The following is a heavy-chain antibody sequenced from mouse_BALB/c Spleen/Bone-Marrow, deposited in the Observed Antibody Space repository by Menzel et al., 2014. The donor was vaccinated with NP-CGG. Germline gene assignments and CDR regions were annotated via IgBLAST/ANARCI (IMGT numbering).Heavy chain of an antibody. Sequence: QVQLQQSGAELAKPGASVMMSRKASGYTFTSYWMHWVKQRPGQGLEWIGYINPSTGYTEYNQKFKDKATLTADKSSSTAYMQLSSLTSEDSAVYYCARSAPWDGFAYWGQGTLVTVSA. V-gene: IGHV1-7*01. D-gene: IGHD4-1*01. CDR2: INPSTGYT. CDR3: ARSAPWDGFAY. J-gene: IGHJ3*01. CDR1: GYTFTSYW.